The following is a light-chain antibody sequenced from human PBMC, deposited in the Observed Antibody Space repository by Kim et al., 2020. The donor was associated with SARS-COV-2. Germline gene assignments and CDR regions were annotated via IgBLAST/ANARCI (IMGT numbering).Light chain of an antibody. CDR2: KAS. V-gene: IGKV1-5*03. CDR3: QQYYTYFI. Sequence: DIQMTQSPSTLSASVGDRVTITCRASQSISDYLAWYQQKPGKAPKVLIYKASTLESGVPSRFSGSGSGTEFTLTISSLQPDDFATYYCQQYYTYFIFGPGTKVDIK. CDR1: QSISDY. J-gene: IGKJ3*01.